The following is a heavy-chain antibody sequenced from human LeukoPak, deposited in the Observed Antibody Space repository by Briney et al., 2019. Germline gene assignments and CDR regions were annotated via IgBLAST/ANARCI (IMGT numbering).Heavy chain of an antibody. D-gene: IGHD3-3*01. CDR3: ARDRMYDFWSGYSHDGFDI. V-gene: IGHV4-59*01. Sequence: SETLSLTCTVSGCSISSYYWSWIRQPPGKGLEWIRHIYYSGSTNYNPSLKSRLTISVDPSKNQFALKLSSVTAADPAVYYCARDRMYDFWSGYSHDGFDIWGQGTMVTVSS. CDR2: IYYSGST. J-gene: IGHJ3*02. CDR1: GCSISSYY.